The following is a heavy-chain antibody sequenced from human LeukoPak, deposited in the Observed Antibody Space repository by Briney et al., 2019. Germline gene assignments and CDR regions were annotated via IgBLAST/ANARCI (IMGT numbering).Heavy chain of an antibody. Sequence: PGGSLRLSCAASGFTLSTYGMHWVRQAPVTGLEWVAVTSWDGSENHYADFVRGRFTISRDNSKNTLYLQMNSLRVEDSAMYYCVRQAQEDYWGQGTPVTVSA. CDR1: GFTLSTYG. D-gene: IGHD6-25*01. J-gene: IGHJ4*02. CDR2: TSWDGSEN. CDR3: VRQAQEDY. V-gene: IGHV3-30*03.